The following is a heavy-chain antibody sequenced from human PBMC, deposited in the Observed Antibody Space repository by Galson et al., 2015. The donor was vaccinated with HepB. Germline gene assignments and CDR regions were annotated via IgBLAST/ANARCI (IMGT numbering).Heavy chain of an antibody. CDR2: INPNSGGT. V-gene: IGHV1-2*02. CDR3: ARGDYYYGMDV. CDR1: GFTFTGYY. J-gene: IGHJ6*02. Sequence: SVKVSCKASGFTFTGYYMHWVRQAPGQGLEWMGWINPNSGGTNHAQKFQGRVTMTRDTSISTAYMELSRLTSDDTAVYYCARGDYYYGMDVWGQGTTVTVSS.